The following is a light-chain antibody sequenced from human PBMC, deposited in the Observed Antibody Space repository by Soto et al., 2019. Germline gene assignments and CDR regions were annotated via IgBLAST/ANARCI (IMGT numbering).Light chain of an antibody. CDR2: GVS. J-gene: IGKJ5*01. V-gene: IGKV3-15*01. Sequence: EIVMTQSPATLSVSPGERATLSCRASQSVSINLAWYQQKPGQAPRLLIYGVSTRATGIPARFSGSGSGTKFTLTISSLQSEDFAVYYCQQYNNWPITFGQGTRLEIK. CDR1: QSVSIN. CDR3: QQYNNWPIT.